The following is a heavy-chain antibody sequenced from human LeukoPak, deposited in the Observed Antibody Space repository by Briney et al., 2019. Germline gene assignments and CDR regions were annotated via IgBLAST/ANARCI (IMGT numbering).Heavy chain of an antibody. CDR2: ISAYSGNT. Sequence: ASVKVSCKASGYTITDTGISWVRQAPGQGLEWMGWISAYSGNTNYAQMFQGRVTMTTDTSTSTAYMELRSLRSDDTAVYYCARGIIIGTTAYKYWGQGTLVTVSS. V-gene: IGHV1-18*04. D-gene: IGHD1-20*01. CDR1: GYTITDTG. CDR3: ARGIIIGTTAYKY. J-gene: IGHJ4*02.